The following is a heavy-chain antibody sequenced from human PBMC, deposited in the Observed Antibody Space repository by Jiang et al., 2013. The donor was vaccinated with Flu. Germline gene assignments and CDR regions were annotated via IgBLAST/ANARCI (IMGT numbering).Heavy chain of an antibody. J-gene: IGHJ4*02. CDR1: GFSLSTSGVG. CDR3: AQHTAVGTTWWG. V-gene: IGHV2-5*02. Sequence: KPTQTLTLTCTFSGFSLSTSGVGVGWIRQPPGKALEWLALIYWDDDKRYSPSLKSRLTITKDTSKNQVVLTMTNMDPVDTATYYCAQHTAVGTTWWGWGQGTLVTVSS. CDR2: IYWDDDK. D-gene: IGHD2-15*01.